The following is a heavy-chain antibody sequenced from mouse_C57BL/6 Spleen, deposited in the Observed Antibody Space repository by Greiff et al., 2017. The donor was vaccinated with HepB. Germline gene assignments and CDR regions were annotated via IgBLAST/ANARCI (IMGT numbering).Heavy chain of an antibody. Sequence: QVQLQQPGAELVKPGASVKLSCKASGYTFTSYWMQWVKQRPGPGLEWIGEIDPSDSYTNYNQKFKGKATLTVDTSSSTAYLQLSSLTSEDSAVYYCARYHDGYVLAYWGQGTRVTVSA. V-gene: IGHV1-50*01. J-gene: IGHJ3*01. CDR3: ARYHDGYVLAY. CDR1: GYTFTSYW. CDR2: IDPSDSYT. D-gene: IGHD2-3*01.